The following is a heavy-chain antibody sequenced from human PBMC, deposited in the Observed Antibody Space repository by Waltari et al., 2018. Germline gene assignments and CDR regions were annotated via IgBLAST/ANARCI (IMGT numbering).Heavy chain of an antibody. CDR3: ARVDYHYTGLTYYFDY. V-gene: IGHV3-20*01. Sequence: EVQLVESGGGVVRPGGSLRLSCAASGFTFDDYGMSWVRQVPGKGLEWVSGISWNGGSIGYADSVKGRFTISRDNAKNSLYLQINSLRAEDTALYHCARVDYHYTGLTYYFDYWGQGALVTVSS. J-gene: IGHJ4*02. D-gene: IGHD2-8*02. CDR2: ISWNGGSI. CDR1: GFTFDDYG.